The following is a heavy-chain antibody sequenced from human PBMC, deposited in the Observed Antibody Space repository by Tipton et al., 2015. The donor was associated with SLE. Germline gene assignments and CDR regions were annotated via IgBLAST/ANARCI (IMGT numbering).Heavy chain of an antibody. D-gene: IGHD4-17*01. CDR3: ARDPGTVTPPDY. J-gene: IGHJ4*02. V-gene: IGHV4-61*02. Sequence: LRLSCTVSGGSISSGSYYWSWIRQPAGKGLEWIGRIYTSGSTNYSPSLKSRVTISVDTSKNQFSLKLSSVTAADTAVYYCARDPGTVTPPDYWGQGTLVTVSS. CDR1: GGSISSGSYY. CDR2: IYTSGST.